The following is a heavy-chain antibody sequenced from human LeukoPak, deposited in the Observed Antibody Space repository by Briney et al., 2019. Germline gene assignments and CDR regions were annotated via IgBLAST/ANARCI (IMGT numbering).Heavy chain of an antibody. CDR2: IYYSGRT. CDR3: ARHHYDFWSGYPNWFDP. CDR1: GGSISSSSYY. V-gene: IGHV4-39*01. D-gene: IGHD3-3*01. Sequence: SETLSLTCTVSGGSISSSSYYWGWIRQPPGKGLEWIGSIYYSGRTYYNPSLKSRATTSADTSTHQFSRKLSSVTAADTAVYYCARHHYDFWSGYPNWFDPWGQGTPVTVSS. J-gene: IGHJ5*02.